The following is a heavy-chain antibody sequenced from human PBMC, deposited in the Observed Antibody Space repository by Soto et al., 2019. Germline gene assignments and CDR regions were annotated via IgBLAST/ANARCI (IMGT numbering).Heavy chain of an antibody. J-gene: IGHJ6*02. CDR1: GGTFSSYA. CDR3: ARNGQLVAYYYYGMDV. Sequence: ASVKVSCKASGGTFSSYAISWVRQAPGQGLEWMGGIIPIFGTANYAQKFQGRVTITADKSTSTAYMELSSLRSEDTAVYYCARNGQLVAYYYYGMDVWGQGTTVTVSS. CDR2: IIPIFGTA. D-gene: IGHD6-6*01. V-gene: IGHV1-69*06.